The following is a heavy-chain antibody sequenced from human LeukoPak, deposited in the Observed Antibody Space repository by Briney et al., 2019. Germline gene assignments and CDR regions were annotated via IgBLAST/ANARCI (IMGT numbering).Heavy chain of an antibody. J-gene: IGHJ5*02. CDR1: SGSIGSSSNY. CDR3: ARASFNVVFGNWFDP. CDR2: VYYSGST. Sequence: SETLSLTCTVSSGSIGSSSNYWGWIRQAPGKGLEWIGNVYYSGSTFYNPSLKSRVTISVDTSKNQFSLKLRSVTAADTAIYYCARASFNVVFGNWFDPWGQGTLVTVSS. V-gene: IGHV4-39*01. D-gene: IGHD2-8*01.